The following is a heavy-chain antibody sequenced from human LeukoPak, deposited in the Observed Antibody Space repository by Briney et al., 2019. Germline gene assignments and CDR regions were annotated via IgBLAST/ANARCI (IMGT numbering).Heavy chain of an antibody. Sequence: GGSLRLSCVASGFTFTKYWMTWVRQAPGKGLEWVARLHPDGSERNYVGSVEGRFTVFGDNAKSSLFLQMHSLRVEDTAVYYCARGAYSFDYLGQGTLVTVPS. CDR1: GFTFTKYW. CDR3: ARGAYSFDY. D-gene: IGHD5-12*01. CDR2: LHPDGSER. J-gene: IGHJ4*02. V-gene: IGHV3-7*01.